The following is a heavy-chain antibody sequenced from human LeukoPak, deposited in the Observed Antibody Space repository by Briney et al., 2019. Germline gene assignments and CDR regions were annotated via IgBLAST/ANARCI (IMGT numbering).Heavy chain of an antibody. CDR2: ISYDGSNK. V-gene: IGHV3-30*18. CDR1: GFTFSSYG. CDR3: AKDRSVAAEGAFDY. D-gene: IGHD6-19*01. Sequence: GGSLRLSCAASGFTFSSYGMHWVRQAPGKGLEWVAVISYDGSNKYYADSVKGRFTISRDNSKNTLYLQMNSLRAEDTAVYYCAKDRSVAAEGAFDYWGQGTLVTVSS. J-gene: IGHJ4*02.